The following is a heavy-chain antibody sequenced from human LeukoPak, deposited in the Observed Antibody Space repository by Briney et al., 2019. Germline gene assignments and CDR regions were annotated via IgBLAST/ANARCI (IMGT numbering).Heavy chain of an antibody. V-gene: IGHV3-7*01. CDR2: IKPDGSEK. CDR3: ARNRGPSY. J-gene: IGHJ4*02. CDR1: GFTFSSYL. Sequence: GGSLRLSCVVSGFTFSSYLMTWVRQAPGKGLEWVANIKPDGSEKFYADSVEGRFTISRDNAKNSVYLQMDSLRAEDTAVYYCARNRGPSYWGQGTLVTVSS.